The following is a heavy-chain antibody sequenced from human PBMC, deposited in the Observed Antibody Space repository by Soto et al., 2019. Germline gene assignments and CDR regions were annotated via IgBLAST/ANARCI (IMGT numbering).Heavy chain of an antibody. J-gene: IGHJ4*02. CDR1: GYTFTSYG. D-gene: IGHD3-16*01. CDR2: ISAYNGNT. V-gene: IGHV1-18*01. Sequence: QVQLVQSGAEVKKPGASVKVSCKASGYTFTSYGISWVRKAPGQGLEWMGWISAYNGNTNYAQKLQGRVTMTTDTATSTAYMELRSLRSDDTAVYYCARSLLGDVTWMVNYSDYWGEGTLVTVSS. CDR3: ARSLLGDVTWMVNYSDY.